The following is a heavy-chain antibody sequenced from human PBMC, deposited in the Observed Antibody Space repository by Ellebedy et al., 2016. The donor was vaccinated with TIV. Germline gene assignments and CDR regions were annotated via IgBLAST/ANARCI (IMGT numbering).Heavy chain of an antibody. CDR2: IKQDGSEK. Sequence: GESLKISCAASGFTFSGFCMNWVRQAPGKGLEWVANIKQDGSEKYYVDSVEGRFSISRDNAKKSLYLQMNSLTDEDTAVYYCARDQWLGRAYYFDYWGQGTLVTVSS. J-gene: IGHJ4*01. CDR1: GFTFSGFC. D-gene: IGHD6-19*01. V-gene: IGHV3-7*01. CDR3: ARDQWLGRAYYFDY.